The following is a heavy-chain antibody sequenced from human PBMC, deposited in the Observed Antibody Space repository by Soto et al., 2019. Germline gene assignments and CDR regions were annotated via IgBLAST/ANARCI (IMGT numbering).Heavy chain of an antibody. Sequence: QVQLVQSGAEVRRPGSSVKVSCKASGGTFGSNAISWVRQAPGQGLEWMGNIIPIFGTTNNAQKFQGRVTITADEPTNTAYMELSSLRSEDTAVYYCAREGYTFGPGAVRGAFDIWGQGTVVTVSS. CDR1: GGTFGSNA. CDR3: AREGYTFGPGAVRGAFDI. V-gene: IGHV1-69*15. CDR2: IIPIFGTT. J-gene: IGHJ3*02. D-gene: IGHD1-1*01.